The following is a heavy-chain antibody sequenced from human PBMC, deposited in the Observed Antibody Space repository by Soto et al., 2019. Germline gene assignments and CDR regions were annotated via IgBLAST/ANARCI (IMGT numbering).Heavy chain of an antibody. V-gene: IGHV3-23*01. D-gene: IGHD4-17*01. Sequence: EVQLLESGGGLVQPGGSLRLSCAASGFTFSSYAMSWVRQAPGKGLEWVSAISGSGGSTYYADSVKGRFTISRDNSKNTLYLQMNSLRAEDTAVYYCAKDLNGDYGLDYYYYYGMDVWGQGTTVTVSS. CDR2: ISGSGGST. CDR1: GFTFSSYA. J-gene: IGHJ6*02. CDR3: AKDLNGDYGLDYYYYYGMDV.